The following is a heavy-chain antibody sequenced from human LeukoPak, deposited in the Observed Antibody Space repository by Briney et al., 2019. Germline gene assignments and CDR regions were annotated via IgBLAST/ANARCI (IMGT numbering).Heavy chain of an antibody. D-gene: IGHD3-22*01. J-gene: IGHJ4*02. CDR2: INSDGSST. Sequence: GGSLRLSCAASGFTFSSYWMHWVRQAPGKGMVWVSRINSDGSSTSYADSVKGRFTISRDNAKNTLYLQMNSLRAEDTAVYYCARALSTYYYDSSGYPYWGQGTLVTVSS. CDR3: ARALSTYYYDSSGYPY. CDR1: GFTFSSYW. V-gene: IGHV3-74*01.